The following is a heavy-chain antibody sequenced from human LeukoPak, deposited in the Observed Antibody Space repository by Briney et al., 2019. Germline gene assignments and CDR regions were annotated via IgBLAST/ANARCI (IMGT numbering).Heavy chain of an antibody. CDR1: GFTFSSYS. CDR2: ISSSSSYI. Sequence: GESLRLSCAASGFTFSSYSMNWVRQAPGKGLEWVSSISSSSSYIYYADSVKGRFTISRDNAKNSLYLQMNGLRAEDTAVYYCARDKGDYYYYYMDVWGKGTTVTVSS. CDR3: ARDKGDYYYYYMDV. J-gene: IGHJ6*03. V-gene: IGHV3-21*01. D-gene: IGHD3-10*01.